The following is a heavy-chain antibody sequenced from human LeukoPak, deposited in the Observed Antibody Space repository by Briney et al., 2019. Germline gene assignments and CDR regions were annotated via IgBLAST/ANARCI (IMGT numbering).Heavy chain of an antibody. V-gene: IGHV4-30-2*01. J-gene: IGHJ4*02. CDR2: IYHSGST. CDR3: AREERPEFGGVIVPRY. Sequence: SQTLSLTCTVSGGSISSGGYYWSWIRQPPGKGLEWIGYIYHSGSTYYNPSLKSRVTISVDRSKNQFSLKLSSVTAADTAVYYCAREERPEFGGVIVPRYWGQGTLVTVSS. D-gene: IGHD3-16*02. CDR1: GGSISSGGYY.